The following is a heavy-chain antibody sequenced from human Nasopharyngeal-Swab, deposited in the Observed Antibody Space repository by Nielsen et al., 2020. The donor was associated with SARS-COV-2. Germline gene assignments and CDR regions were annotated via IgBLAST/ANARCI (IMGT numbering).Heavy chain of an antibody. Sequence: GCLKISCAASGFTFSNYRMHWVRQAPGKGLVWVSRINGDGSSLNYADFVKGRFTISTDNAKSTLYLEMNSLRAEDTAVYYCARGRGSSTSMIGYWGQGTLVTVSS. V-gene: IGHV3-74*01. CDR1: GFTFSNYR. CDR3: ARGRGSSTSMIGY. D-gene: IGHD2/OR15-2a*01. CDR2: INGDGSSL. J-gene: IGHJ4*02.